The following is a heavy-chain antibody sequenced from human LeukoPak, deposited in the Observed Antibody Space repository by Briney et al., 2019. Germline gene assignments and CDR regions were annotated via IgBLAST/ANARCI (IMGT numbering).Heavy chain of an antibody. CDR3: ARAGYCSSTSCYTEY. J-gene: IGHJ4*02. D-gene: IGHD2-2*02. CDR1: GGPISSYY. CDR2: IYTSGST. Sequence: KASETLSLTCTVSGGPISSYYWSWIRQPAGKGLEWIGRIYTSGSTNYNPSLKSRVTMSVDTSKNQFSLKLSSVTAADTAVYYCARAGYCSSTSCYTEYWGQGTLVTVSS. V-gene: IGHV4-4*07.